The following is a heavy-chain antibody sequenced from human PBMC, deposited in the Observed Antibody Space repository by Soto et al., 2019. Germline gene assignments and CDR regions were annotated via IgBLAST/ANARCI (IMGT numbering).Heavy chain of an antibody. CDR3: ARRIDY. Sequence: QVQLQESGPGLVEPSPTLSLTCTVSGCSISSGGYSWSWIRQHPGKGLEWIGYIYYSGSTYYNPSPKNRVTSSADTSKNKFSLKLTSVTAADTAAYDCARRIDYWGQGTLVTVSS. CDR2: IYYSGST. V-gene: IGHV4-31*03. J-gene: IGHJ4*02. CDR1: GCSISSGGYS.